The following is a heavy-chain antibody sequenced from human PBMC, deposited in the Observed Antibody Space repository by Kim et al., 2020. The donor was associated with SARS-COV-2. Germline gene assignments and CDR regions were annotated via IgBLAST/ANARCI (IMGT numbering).Heavy chain of an antibody. CDR3: AFTPHSYNWNYGGGY. Sequence: GGSLRLSCAASGFTFSSYAMSWVRQAPGKGLEWVSAISGSGGSTYYADSVKGRFTISRYNSKNTLYLQMNSLRAEDTAVYYCAFTPHSYNWNYGGGYWGQGTLVTVSS. D-gene: IGHD1-7*01. J-gene: IGHJ4*02. CDR2: ISGSGGST. V-gene: IGHV3-23*01. CDR1: GFTFSSYA.